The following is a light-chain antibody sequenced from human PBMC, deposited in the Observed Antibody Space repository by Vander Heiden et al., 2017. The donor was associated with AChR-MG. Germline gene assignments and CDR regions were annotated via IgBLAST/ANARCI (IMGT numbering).Light chain of an antibody. J-gene: IGLJ2*01. CDR1: SGSIASNY. CDR3: QSYDSSNVV. Sequence: NFMLTQPHSVSESPGKTVTISCTRSSGSIASNYVQWYHPRPARAPNIVIYEDNHRPAGVPDRFSGSIDSSSNSASLTISGLKTEDDAYYYCQSYDSSNVVFGGGTKLTVL. CDR2: EDN. V-gene: IGLV6-57*03.